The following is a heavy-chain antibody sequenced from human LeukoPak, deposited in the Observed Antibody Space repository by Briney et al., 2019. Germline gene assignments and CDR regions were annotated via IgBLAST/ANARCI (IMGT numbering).Heavy chain of an antibody. CDR3: ARRNYGDYGFDY. D-gene: IGHD4-17*01. V-gene: IGHV4-59*08. Sequence: SETLSLTCTVSGGSLTSYYWSWIRQPPGKGLEWIGYIFYSGTTNYNPSLKSRVTISVDTSKNQFSLKLSSVTAADTAVYYCARRNYGDYGFDYWGQGTLVTVSS. CDR2: IFYSGTT. J-gene: IGHJ4*02. CDR1: GGSLTSYY.